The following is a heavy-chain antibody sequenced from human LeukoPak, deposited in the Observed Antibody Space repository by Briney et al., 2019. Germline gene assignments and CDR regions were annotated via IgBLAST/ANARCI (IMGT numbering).Heavy chain of an antibody. D-gene: IGHD3-3*01. Sequence: GGSLRLSCAASGFTFSSYAMSWVRQAPGKGLEWVSAISGSGGSTYYADSVEGRFTISRDNSKNTLYLQMNSLRAEDTAVYYCAKPEGPGYDFWSGYSRNDAFDIWGQGTMVTVSS. CDR3: AKPEGPGYDFWSGYSRNDAFDI. CDR2: ISGSGGST. V-gene: IGHV3-23*01. CDR1: GFTFSSYA. J-gene: IGHJ3*02.